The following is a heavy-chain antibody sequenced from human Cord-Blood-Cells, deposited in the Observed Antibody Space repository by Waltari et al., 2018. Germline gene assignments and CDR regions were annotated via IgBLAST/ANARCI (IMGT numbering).Heavy chain of an antibody. CDR3: ARVRTGFFDY. J-gene: IGHJ4*02. Sequence: EVQLVESGGGLIKPGGSLRLSCAGSGFTDSGNYMSWVRQAPGKGLAWVSVIYSGGSTYYAVSVKGRFTISRDNSKNTLYLQMNSLRAEDTAVYYCARVRTGFFDYWGQGTLVTVSS. V-gene: IGHV3-53*01. CDR1: GFTDSGNY. D-gene: IGHD7-27*01. CDR2: IYSGGST.